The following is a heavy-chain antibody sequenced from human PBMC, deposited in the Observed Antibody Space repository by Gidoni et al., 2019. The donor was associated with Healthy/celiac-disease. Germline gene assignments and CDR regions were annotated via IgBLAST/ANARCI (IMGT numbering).Heavy chain of an antibody. J-gene: IGHJ6*03. Sequence: EVQLVESGGVVVQPGGSLRLSCAASGFTFDDYTMHWVRQARGKGLEWVSLISWDGGSTYYADSVKGRFTISRDNSKNSLYLQMNSLRTEDTALYYCAKDTLRPEGTEQQPRRTPYYYYMDVWGKGTTVTVSS. CDR2: ISWDGGST. CDR3: AKDTLRPEGTEQQPRRTPYYYYMDV. D-gene: IGHD4-17*01. V-gene: IGHV3-43*01. CDR1: GFTFDDYT.